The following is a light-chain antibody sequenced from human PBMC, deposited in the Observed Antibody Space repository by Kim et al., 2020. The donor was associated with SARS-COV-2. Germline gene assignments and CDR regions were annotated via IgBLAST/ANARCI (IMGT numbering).Light chain of an antibody. CDR2: GAS. V-gene: IGKV3-15*01. CDR1: QSVGNN. Sequence: EIVMTQSPATLSVSPGESATLSCRASQSVGNNLAYYQQKRGQAPRLLIYGASTRATGIPARFSGSGSGTEFTLTISSLQSEDFAIYYCQQYDNWPYTFGQGTKLEI. J-gene: IGKJ2*01. CDR3: QQYDNWPYT.